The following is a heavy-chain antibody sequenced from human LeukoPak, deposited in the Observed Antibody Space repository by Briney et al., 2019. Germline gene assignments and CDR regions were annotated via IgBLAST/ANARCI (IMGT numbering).Heavy chain of an antibody. CDR1: GFTFSSYA. D-gene: IGHD3-3*02. CDR3: AKVAISNIFGVGDY. J-gene: IGHJ4*02. V-gene: IGHV3-23*01. Sequence: PGGSLRLSCAASGFTFSSYAMSWVRQAPGKGLEWVSGISGSGGSTYYADSVKGRFIISRDNSKNTLYLQMNSLRAEDTAVYYCAKVAISNIFGVGDYWGQGTLVTVSS. CDR2: ISGSGGST.